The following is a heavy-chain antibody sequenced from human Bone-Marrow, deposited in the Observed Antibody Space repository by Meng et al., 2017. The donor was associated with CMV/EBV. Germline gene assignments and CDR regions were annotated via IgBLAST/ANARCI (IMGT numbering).Heavy chain of an antibody. V-gene: IGHV4-34*01. CDR2: INHSGST. CDR1: GGYFSGYY. J-gene: IGHJ6*02. D-gene: IGHD3-3*01. CDR3: AREKMKYITIFGMVNLSGMDV. Sequence: SETLSVTCAVYGGYFSGYYWSWIRQPPGKGLDWIGEINHSGSTNYNPSLKSRVTISVDTSKNQFSLKLSSVTAADKAVYYCAREKMKYITIFGMVNLSGMDVWGQGTTVTVSS.